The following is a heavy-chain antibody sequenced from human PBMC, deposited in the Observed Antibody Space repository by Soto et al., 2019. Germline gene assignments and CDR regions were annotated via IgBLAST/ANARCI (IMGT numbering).Heavy chain of an antibody. Sequence: ASVNVSCKASGYTFTSYGISWVRQAPGQGREWMGWLSAYNGNTNDAQKLQGRVTMTTDTSTSTAYMQLRRLRSDDTAAYYCARGGGYDFWSGYVWFDPWGQGTLVTVSS. D-gene: IGHD3-3*01. J-gene: IGHJ5*02. V-gene: IGHV1-18*04. CDR1: GYTFTSYG. CDR3: ARGGGYDFWSGYVWFDP. CDR2: LSAYNGNT.